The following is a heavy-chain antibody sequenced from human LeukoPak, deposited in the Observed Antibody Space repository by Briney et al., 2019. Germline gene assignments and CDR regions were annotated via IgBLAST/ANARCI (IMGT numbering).Heavy chain of an antibody. Sequence: GGSLRLSCAASGFTFSIYSMNWVRQAPGKGLEWLSYISSSSSTIYYADSVKGRSTISRDNARNSLYLQMNSLRDEDTAVYYCATDFTASYRLDYWGQGTLVTASS. CDR3: ATDFTASYRLDY. D-gene: IGHD3-16*02. J-gene: IGHJ4*02. CDR2: ISSSSSTI. CDR1: GFTFSIYS. V-gene: IGHV3-48*02.